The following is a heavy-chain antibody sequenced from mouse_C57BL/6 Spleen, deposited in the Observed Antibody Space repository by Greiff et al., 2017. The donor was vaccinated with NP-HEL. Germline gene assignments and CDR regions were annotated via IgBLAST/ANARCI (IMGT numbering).Heavy chain of an antibody. CDR3: ARSRDV. J-gene: IGHJ1*03. Sequence: QVQLQQPGAELVKPGASVKMSCKASGYTFTSYWITWVKQRPGQGLEWIGDIYPGSGSTNYNEKFKSKATLTVYTSSSTAYMQLSSLTSEDSAVYYCARSRDVWGTGTTVTVSS. CDR2: IYPGSGST. CDR1: GYTFTSYW. V-gene: IGHV1-55*01.